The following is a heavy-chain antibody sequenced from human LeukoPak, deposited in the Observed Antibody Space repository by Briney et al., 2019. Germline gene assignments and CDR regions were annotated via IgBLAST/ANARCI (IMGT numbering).Heavy chain of an antibody. CDR2: ISSSGSTI. Sequence: PGGSLRLSCAAYGFTFSDYYMSWIRQAPWKGLEWVSYISSSGSTIYYADSVKGRFTISRDNAKNSLYLQMNSLRAEDTAVYYCARDLATVTTTPCFDPWGQGTLVTVSS. D-gene: IGHD4-17*01. CDR3: ARDLATVTTTPCFDP. V-gene: IGHV3-11*04. CDR1: GFTFSDYY. J-gene: IGHJ5*02.